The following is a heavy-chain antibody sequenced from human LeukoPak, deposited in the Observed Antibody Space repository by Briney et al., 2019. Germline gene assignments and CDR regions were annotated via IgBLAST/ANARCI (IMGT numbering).Heavy chain of an antibody. Sequence: TSETLSLTCAVYGGSFSGYYWSWIRQPPGKGLEWIGEINHSGSTNYNPSLKSRVTISVDTSKNQFSLKLSSVTAADTAVYYCARIRVYRSSGWYPSIDYWGQGTLVTVSS. D-gene: IGHD6-13*01. V-gene: IGHV4-34*01. J-gene: IGHJ4*02. CDR3: ARIRVYRSSGWYPSIDY. CDR1: GGSFSGYY. CDR2: INHSGST.